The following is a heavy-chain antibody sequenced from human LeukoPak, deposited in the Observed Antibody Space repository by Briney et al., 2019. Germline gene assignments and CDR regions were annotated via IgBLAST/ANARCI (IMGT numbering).Heavy chain of an antibody. CDR2: ISGSGGRT. CDR1: GLTFSSYA. J-gene: IGHJ3*01. CDR3: AKDSSGYPGGNAFDV. Sequence: GGSLRLSCAASGLTFSSYAMSWVRHAPGKGLEWVSSISGSGGRTYYADSVQGRFTISTDNSKNTLYLQMNCLRAEDTAVYYCAKDSSGYPGGNAFDVWGQGTTVTVSS. V-gene: IGHV3-23*01. D-gene: IGHD3-22*01.